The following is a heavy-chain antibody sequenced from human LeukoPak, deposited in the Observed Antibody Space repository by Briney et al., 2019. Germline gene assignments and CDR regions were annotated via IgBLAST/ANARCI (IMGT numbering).Heavy chain of an antibody. CDR1: GFTFSNAW. V-gene: IGHV3-15*01. D-gene: IGHD6-19*01. CDR2: IKSKTDGGTT. CDR3: TTSWRGWYQEGEDNWFDP. J-gene: IGHJ5*02. Sequence: GGSLRLSCAASGFTFSNAWMSWVRQAPGKGLEWVGRIKSKTDGGTTDYAAPVKGRFTISRDDSKNTLYLQMNSLKTEDTAVYYCTTSWRGWYQEGEDNWFDPWGQGTLVTISS.